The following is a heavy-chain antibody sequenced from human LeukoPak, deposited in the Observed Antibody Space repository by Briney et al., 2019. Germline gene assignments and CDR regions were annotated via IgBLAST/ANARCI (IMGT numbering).Heavy chain of an antibody. J-gene: IGHJ4*02. CDR2: IQFDGSNE. D-gene: IGHD5-18*01. CDR3: ARDRGGYSYGELDY. Sequence: GGSLRLSCAASGFTFSSYGMHSVRQAPGKVLEWVAFIQFDGSNEYFGDSVKGRFTIPRDNFKNTLYLQMNSLRAEDTAVYYCARDRGGYSYGELDYWGQGTLVTVSS. V-gene: IGHV3-30*02. CDR1: GFTFSSYG.